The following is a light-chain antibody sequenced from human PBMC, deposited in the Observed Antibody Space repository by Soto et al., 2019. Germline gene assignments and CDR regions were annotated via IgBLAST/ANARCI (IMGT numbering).Light chain of an antibody. CDR2: GAS. Sequence: EIVMTQSPATLSVSPGERATLSCRASQSVSSNLAWYQQKPGQAPRLLIYGASTRATGIPARFSGSGSGTEFTLTISSLQSEDFAVYYCQKSHNWPITFGQGTRLEIK. V-gene: IGKV3-15*01. J-gene: IGKJ5*01. CDR3: QKSHNWPIT. CDR1: QSVSSN.